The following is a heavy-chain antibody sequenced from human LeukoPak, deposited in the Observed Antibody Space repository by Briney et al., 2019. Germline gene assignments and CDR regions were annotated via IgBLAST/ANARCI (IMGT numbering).Heavy chain of an antibody. D-gene: IGHD1-1*01. V-gene: IGHV3-21*01. CDR3: ARVSGRLERQSDLDF. Sequence: NPGGSLRLSCAASGFTFSSYSMNWVRQAPGKGQEWVSSIDPSSYYIYYGDSVKGRSAISRDNAKNSLYLQINSLRAEDTAVYYCARVSGRLERQSDLDFWGQGTLVTVSS. CDR1: GFTFSSYS. CDR2: IDPSSYYI. J-gene: IGHJ4*02.